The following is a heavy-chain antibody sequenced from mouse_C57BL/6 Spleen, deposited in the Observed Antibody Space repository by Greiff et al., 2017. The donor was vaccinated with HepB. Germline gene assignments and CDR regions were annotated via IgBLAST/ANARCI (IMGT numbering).Heavy chain of an antibody. J-gene: IGHJ4*01. V-gene: IGHV1-20*01. CDR1: GYSFTGYF. CDR2: INPYNGDT. D-gene: IGHD1-1*01. Sequence: EVQLQQSGPELVKPGDSVKISCKASGYSFTGYFMNWVMQSHGKSLEWIGRINPYNGDTFYNQKFKGKATLTVDKSSSTAHMELRSLTSEDSAVYYCAYYYYGSREGYAYDMDYWGQGTSVTVSS. CDR3: AYYYYGSREGYAYDMDY.